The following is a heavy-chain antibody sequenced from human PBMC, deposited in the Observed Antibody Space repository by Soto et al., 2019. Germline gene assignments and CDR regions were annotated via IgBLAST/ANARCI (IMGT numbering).Heavy chain of an antibody. J-gene: IGHJ4*02. V-gene: IGHV1-18*01. CDR2: ISAYNGNT. D-gene: IGHD6-13*01. CDR1: GYTFTSYG. Sequence: QVQLVQSGAEVKKPGASVKVSCKASGYTFTSYGISWVRQAPGQGLEWMGWISAYNGNTKYAQKFQGRVTMTTDTTRRTAKQEVRSLRSYDTAVYYGARGAAAGLIDYWAQGTLVTGSA. CDR3: ARGAAAGLIDY.